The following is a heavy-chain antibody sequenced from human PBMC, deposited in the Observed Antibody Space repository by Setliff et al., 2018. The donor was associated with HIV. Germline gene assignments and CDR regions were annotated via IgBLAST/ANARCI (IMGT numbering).Heavy chain of an antibody. CDR1: AYTFTRYG. D-gene: IGHD1-26*01. V-gene: IGHV1-18*01. J-gene: IGHJ6*02. Sequence: ASVKVSCKASAYTFTRYGISWVRQAAGQGLGWMGWISIYNGKTKYAQKFQGRVTMTTDTSTTTAYMELRSLTSDDTAVYYCARDGEYSGSPLDFYYRGMDVWGQGTTVTVS. CDR2: ISIYNGKT. CDR3: ARDGEYSGSPLDFYYRGMDV.